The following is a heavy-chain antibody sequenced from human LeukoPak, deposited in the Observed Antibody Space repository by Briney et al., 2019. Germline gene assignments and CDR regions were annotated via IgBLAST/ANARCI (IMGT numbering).Heavy chain of an antibody. CDR3: ARGNILTGYCFDF. D-gene: IGHD3-9*01. CDR2: IHYTGAT. Sequence: SGTLSLTCAVYGGSITGYYWSWIRQTPGRGLEWVGEIHYTGATSYNPSLKSRATISTDTSKNQFSLRLSSVTAADTAVYYCARGNILTGYCFDFWGQGTLVTVSS. V-gene: IGHV4-34*01. CDR1: GGSITGYY. J-gene: IGHJ4*02.